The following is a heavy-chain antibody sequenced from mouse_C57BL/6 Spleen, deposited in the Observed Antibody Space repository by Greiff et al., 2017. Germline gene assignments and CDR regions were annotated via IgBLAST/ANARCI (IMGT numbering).Heavy chain of an antibody. CDR2: INPSNGGT. CDR1: GYTFTSYW. Sequence: VQLQQPGTELVKPGASVKLSCKASGYTFTSYWMHWVKQRPGQGLEWIGNINPSNGGTNYNEKFKSKATLTVDKSSSTAYMQLSSLTSEASAVYYCARANDGYLYAMDYWGQGTSVTVSS. J-gene: IGHJ4*01. D-gene: IGHD2-3*01. V-gene: IGHV1-53*01. CDR3: ARANDGYLYAMDY.